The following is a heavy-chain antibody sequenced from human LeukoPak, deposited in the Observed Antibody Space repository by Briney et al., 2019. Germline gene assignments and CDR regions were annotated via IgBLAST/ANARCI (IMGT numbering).Heavy chain of an antibody. CDR2: ISSSSSYT. CDR3: AKDPAPEVWSFFDY. CDR1: GFTFSSYS. Sequence: GGSLRLSCAASGFTFSSYSMNWVRQAPGKGLEWVSSISSSSSYTYYADSVKGRFTISRDNSKNTLYLQMNSLRAEDTAVYYCAKDPAPEVWSFFDYWGQGTLVTVSS. D-gene: IGHD3-10*01. V-gene: IGHV3-21*04. J-gene: IGHJ4*02.